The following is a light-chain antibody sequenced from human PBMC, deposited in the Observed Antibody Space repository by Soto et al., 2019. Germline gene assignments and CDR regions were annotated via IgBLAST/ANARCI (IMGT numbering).Light chain of an antibody. Sequence: QSGLTQPPSASATPGQTITISCTGTRSNIGNNTVNWYQQLPGTGPKLLIYSNNQRPSGVPGRFSGSRSGTSASLAISGLQSDDEADYYCAAWDDSLNAVVFGGGTKLTVL. V-gene: IGLV1-44*01. J-gene: IGLJ2*01. CDR1: RSNIGNNT. CDR3: AAWDDSLNAVV. CDR2: SNN.